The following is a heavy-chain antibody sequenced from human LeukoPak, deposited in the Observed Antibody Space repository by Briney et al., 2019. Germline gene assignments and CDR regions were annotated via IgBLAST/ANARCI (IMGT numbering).Heavy chain of an antibody. CDR1: GGSISSYY. V-gene: IGHV4-59*01. J-gene: IGHJ4*02. D-gene: IGHD1-26*01. CDR2: IYYSGST. CDR3: ARDVEWELRSHASDY. Sequence: SETLSLTCTVSGGSISSYYWSWIRQPPGKGLEWIGYIYYSGSTNYNPSLKSRVTISVDTSKNQFSLKLSSVTAADTAVYYCARDVEWELRSHASDYWGQGTLVTVSP.